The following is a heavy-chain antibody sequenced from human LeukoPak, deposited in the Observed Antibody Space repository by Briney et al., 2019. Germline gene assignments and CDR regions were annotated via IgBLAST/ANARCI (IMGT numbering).Heavy chain of an antibody. CDR1: GCTFSSYP. CDR3: VCPESGYSHGYGY. CDR2: ISDNGGST. V-gene: IGHV3-64D*09. J-gene: IGHJ4*02. D-gene: IGHD5-18*01. Sequence: GGSLRLSCSASGCTFSSYPMHWVRQSPGKGLEYVSAISDNGGSTFYADSVKGRFTISRDNSKNTLYLQMRSLRAEDTALYYCVCPESGYSHGYGYWGQGTLVTVSS.